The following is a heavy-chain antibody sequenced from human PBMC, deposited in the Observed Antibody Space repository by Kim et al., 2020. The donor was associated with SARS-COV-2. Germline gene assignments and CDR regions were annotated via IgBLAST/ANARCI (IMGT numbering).Heavy chain of an antibody. J-gene: IGHJ4*02. CDR2: IYYSGST. Sequence: SETLSLTCTVSGGSISSSSYYWGWIRQPPGKGLEWIGSIYYSGSTYYNPSLKSRVTISVDTSKNQFSLKLSSVTAADTAVYYCARLVFWSGYCFDYWGQGTLVTVSS. D-gene: IGHD3-3*01. V-gene: IGHV4-39*01. CDR1: GGSISSSSYY. CDR3: ARLVFWSGYCFDY.